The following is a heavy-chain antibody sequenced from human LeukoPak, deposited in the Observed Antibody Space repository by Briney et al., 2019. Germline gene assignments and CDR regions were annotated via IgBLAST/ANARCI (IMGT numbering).Heavy chain of an antibody. D-gene: IGHD3-22*01. Sequence: KSSETLSLTCTVSGGSISSTDYYWGWIRQPPGKGLEWIGSMYYSGSAYYNPSLKSRVTISVDTSKSQFSLRLSSVTAADTAVYYCARLSGAYYSDFDYWGQGTLVTVSS. CDR3: ARLSGAYYSDFDY. CDR2: MYYSGSA. V-gene: IGHV4-39*01. J-gene: IGHJ4*02. CDR1: GGSISSTDYY.